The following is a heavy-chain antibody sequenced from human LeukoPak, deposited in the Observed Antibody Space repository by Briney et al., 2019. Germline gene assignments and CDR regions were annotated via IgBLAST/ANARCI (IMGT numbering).Heavy chain of an antibody. Sequence: GGSLRLSCAASGFTFSSYSMNWVRQAPGKGLEWVSYISSSSSTIYYADSVKGRFTISRDNAKNSLYLQMNSLRAEDTAVYYCAREGYDFWGVYMDVWGKGTTVTVSS. J-gene: IGHJ6*03. V-gene: IGHV3-48*01. CDR1: GFTFSSYS. D-gene: IGHD3-3*01. CDR2: ISSSSSTI. CDR3: AREGYDFWGVYMDV.